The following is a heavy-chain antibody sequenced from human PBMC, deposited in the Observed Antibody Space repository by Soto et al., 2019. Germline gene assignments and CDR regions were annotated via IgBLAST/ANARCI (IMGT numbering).Heavy chain of an antibody. J-gene: IGHJ4*02. V-gene: IGHV1-69*13. CDR3: AGIWGNYGGNSGIAAFGY. CDR1: GGTFSSYA. D-gene: IGHD4-17*01. Sequence: SVKVSCKASGGTFSSYAISWVRQAPGQGLEWIGWIIPNLGTANYARKLHGRVTITPHESTSTAYMELSSLRSEDTAVDYCAGIWGNYGGNSGIAAFGYSAQGTLVTVSS. CDR2: IIPNLGTA.